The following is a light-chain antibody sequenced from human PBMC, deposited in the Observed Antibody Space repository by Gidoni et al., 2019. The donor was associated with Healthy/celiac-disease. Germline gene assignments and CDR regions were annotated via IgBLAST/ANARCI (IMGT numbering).Light chain of an antibody. CDR2: DAS. CDR1: QSVSSY. Sequence: ERVLTQSPATLSLSPGESATLSCRASQSVSSYVAWYQQKPGQAPRLLIYDASNRATGIPARFSGSASGTYFTLTISSLEPEVFAVYYCQQRSNWRETFGQGTKLEIK. V-gene: IGKV3-11*01. J-gene: IGKJ2*01. CDR3: QQRSNWRET.